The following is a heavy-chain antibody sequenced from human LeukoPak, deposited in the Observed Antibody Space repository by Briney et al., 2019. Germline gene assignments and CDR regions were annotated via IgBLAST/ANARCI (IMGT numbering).Heavy chain of an antibody. CDR3: ARGSGSSSWYFSDY. D-gene: IGHD6-13*01. V-gene: IGHV3-23*01. CDR1: GFTFSDSA. J-gene: IGHJ4*02. Sequence: GGSLRLSCAASGFTFSDSAMTWVRQAPGKGLDWVSLISFSGANSYYADSVKGRFTISRDNSKNTLYLQMNSLRAEDTAVYYCARGSGSSSWYFSDYWGQGTLVTVSS. CDR2: ISFSGANS.